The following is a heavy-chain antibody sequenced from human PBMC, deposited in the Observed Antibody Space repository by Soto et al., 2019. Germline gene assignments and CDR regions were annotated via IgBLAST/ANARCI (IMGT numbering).Heavy chain of an antibody. CDR3: TRGHAINWHTPHY. CDR1: GGSFSGFY. Sequence: QVQLQQWGAGLLKHSETLSLTCAVDGGSFSGFYWSWIRQTPAKGLEWIGEINHIGLTYYDPSLESRVTISADTSKNEFSLKPRFATAADTAVYYCTRGHAINWHTPHYWGQGTLVTVST. CDR2: INHIGLT. V-gene: IGHV4-34*01. J-gene: IGHJ4*02.